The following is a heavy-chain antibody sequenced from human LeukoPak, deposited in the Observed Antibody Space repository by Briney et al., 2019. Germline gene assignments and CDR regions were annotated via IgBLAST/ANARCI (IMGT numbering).Heavy chain of an antibody. Sequence: SHTRSRTCTDSGGSGRSDYWSWIRQPQGKGLEWIGYIYYSGSTNYNPSLKSRVTISVDTSKNQFSLKLSSVTAADTAVYYCARDPILYGMDVWGQGTTVTVSS. CDR1: GGSGRSDY. CDR2: IYYSGST. J-gene: IGHJ6*02. D-gene: IGHD2-15*01. V-gene: IGHV4-59*02. CDR3: ARDPILYGMDV.